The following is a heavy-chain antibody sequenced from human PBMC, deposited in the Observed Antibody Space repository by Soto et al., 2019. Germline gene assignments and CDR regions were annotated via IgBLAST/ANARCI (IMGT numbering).Heavy chain of an antibody. Sequence: GGSLRLSCVVSGFTFSNYAMHWVRQAPGKGLEWVAVISYDGSNKYYADSVKGRFTISRDNSKNTLYLQMNSLRAEDTAAYSCARDGLFRGVTLNWFDPWGQGTLVTVSS. CDR2: ISYDGSNK. D-gene: IGHD3-10*01. J-gene: IGHJ5*02. CDR1: GFTFSNYA. CDR3: ARDGLFRGVTLNWFDP. V-gene: IGHV3-30-3*01.